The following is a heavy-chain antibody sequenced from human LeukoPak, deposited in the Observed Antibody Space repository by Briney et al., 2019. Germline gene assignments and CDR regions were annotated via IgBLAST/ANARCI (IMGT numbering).Heavy chain of an antibody. CDR2: IRSDATNT. D-gene: IGHD2-2*03. V-gene: IGHV3-30*02. Sequence: GGSLRLSCEVSGFTFRNYAMHWVRQVPGKGLDWVAFIRSDATNTYYADSVKGRFTISRDNSKNTLFLQMNSLRPEDTALYYCALGKNFGYHYFDFWGQGALVTVSS. J-gene: IGHJ4*02. CDR3: ALGKNFGYHYFDF. CDR1: GFTFRNYA.